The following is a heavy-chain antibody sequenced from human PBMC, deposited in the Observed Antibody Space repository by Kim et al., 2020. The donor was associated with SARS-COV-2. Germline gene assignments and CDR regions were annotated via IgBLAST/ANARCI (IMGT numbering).Heavy chain of an antibody. Sequence: GGSLRLSCAASGSTFSNYDMHWVRQAAGKGLEWVSAIGSGGHTYYAASVMSRFTITSGDAYNFSYLLMNSLTAGDAAMYYCTTKVPDRVSPGWYFDFWGR. CDR1: GSTFSNYD. CDR2: IGSGGHT. V-gene: IGHV3-13*01. D-gene: IGHD1-1*01. CDR3: TTKVPDRVSPGWYFDF. J-gene: IGHJ2*01.